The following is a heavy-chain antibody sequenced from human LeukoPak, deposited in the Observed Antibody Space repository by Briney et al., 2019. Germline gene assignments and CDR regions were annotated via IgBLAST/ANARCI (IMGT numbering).Heavy chain of an antibody. CDR3: ARGESRIETPSY. CDR2: INHSGST. D-gene: IGHD3-16*02. V-gene: IGHV4-34*01. CDR1: GGSFSGYY. J-gene: IGHJ4*02. Sequence: SETLSLTWAVYGGSFSGYYWSWIRQPPGKGLEWIGEINHSGSTNYNPSLKSRVTISVDTSKNQFSLKLSSVTAADTAVYCCARGESRIETPSYWGQGTLVTVSS.